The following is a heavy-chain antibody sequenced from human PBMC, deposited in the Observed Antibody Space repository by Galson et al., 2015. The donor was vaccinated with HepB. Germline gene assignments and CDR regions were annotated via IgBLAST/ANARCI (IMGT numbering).Heavy chain of an antibody. Sequence: SVKVSCKPSGGTFSSYAINWVRQAPGQGLEWMGGIIPIFGTANYAQTFQGRVTITADESTSTAYLEMSSLRSEDTAVYYCARDLGYGDYNNGYFDLWGRGTLVTVSS. CDR2: IIPIFGTA. CDR3: ARDLGYGDYNNGYFDL. CDR1: GGTFSSYA. D-gene: IGHD4-17*01. V-gene: IGHV1-69*13. J-gene: IGHJ2*01.